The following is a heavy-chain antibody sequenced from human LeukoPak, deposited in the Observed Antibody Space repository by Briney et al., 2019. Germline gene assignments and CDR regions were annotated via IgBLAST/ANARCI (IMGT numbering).Heavy chain of an antibody. D-gene: IGHD1-26*01. CDR2: ITSRSAFT. V-gene: IGHV3-48*01. CDR3: ARAKSGVGGSREAFDI. CDR1: GFTFSDYS. J-gene: IGHJ3*02. Sequence: GGSLRLSCVASGFTFSDYSMNWVRQSPGKGLEWIAYITSRSAFTYFADSVKGRFTVSRDDAKNSLYLYLTSLRVDDTAVYYCARAKSGVGGSREAFDIWGQGTMVTVSS.